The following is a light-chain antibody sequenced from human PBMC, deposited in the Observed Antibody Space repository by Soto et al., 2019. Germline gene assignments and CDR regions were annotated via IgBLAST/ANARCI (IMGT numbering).Light chain of an antibody. Sequence: EIVLTQSPGTLSLSPGERATLSCRASESVGSSDLAWYQQKPGQAPRLLICGASTRATGIPDRFSGSGSGTDFTLTISRLEPEDFAVYFCLQYGISPRTFGRGTKVEI. CDR3: LQYGISPRT. CDR1: ESVGSSD. CDR2: GAS. J-gene: IGKJ1*01. V-gene: IGKV3-20*01.